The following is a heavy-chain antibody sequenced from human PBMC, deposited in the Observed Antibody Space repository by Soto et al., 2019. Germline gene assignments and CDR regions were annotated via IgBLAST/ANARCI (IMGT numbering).Heavy chain of an antibody. CDR1: GLKFSDYA. V-gene: IGHV3-23*01. J-gene: IGHJ5*02. D-gene: IGHD3-22*01. CDR3: EKVMSYYYVWFDT. Sequence: PGGSLRLSCTAPGLKFSDYAITGVRQAPGEGLEWVSVISGSGGITYFAASVKGRFTVSRDNSKNTVFLQLNNVRAEDYAIYFCEKVMSYYYVWFDTWGPGTLVTVSS. CDR2: ISGSGGIT.